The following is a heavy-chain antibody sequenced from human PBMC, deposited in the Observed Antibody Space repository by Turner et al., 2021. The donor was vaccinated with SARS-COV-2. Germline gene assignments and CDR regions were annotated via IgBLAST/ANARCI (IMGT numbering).Heavy chain of an antibody. CDR2: IYYSWST. V-gene: IGHV4-39*01. CDR1: GGSIGSSNYY. D-gene: IGHD3-10*01. J-gene: IGHJ6*02. CDR3: ARLLNPGSYYYYYYGMDV. Sequence: QLQLQESGPGLVQRSETLSLTCTVSGGSIGSSNYYWGWIRQPPGKGREWIGSIYYSWSTYYNPSLKSRVTISVDTSKNQFSLKLSSVTAADMAVYYCARLLNPGSYYYYYYGMDVWGQGTTVTVSS.